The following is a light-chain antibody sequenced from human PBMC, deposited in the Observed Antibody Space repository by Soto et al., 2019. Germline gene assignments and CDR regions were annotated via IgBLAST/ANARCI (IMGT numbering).Light chain of an antibody. V-gene: IGLV2-14*01. Sequence: QSALTQPASVSGSPGQSITISCTGTSSDVGGYNYVPWYQQHPGKAPKLMIYDVSNRPSGVSNRFSGSKSANTASLTISGLQAEDEADYYCSSYTSTSTLGVFGGGTKLTVL. CDR3: SSYTSTSTLGV. CDR2: DVS. CDR1: SSDVGGYNY. J-gene: IGLJ2*01.